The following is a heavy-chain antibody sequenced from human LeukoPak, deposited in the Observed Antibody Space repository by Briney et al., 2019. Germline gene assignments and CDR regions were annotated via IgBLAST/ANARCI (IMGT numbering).Heavy chain of an antibody. Sequence: GGSLRLSCAASGFTFSNYVIHWVRQAPGKGLEWVTVISYDGSTKNDADSVKGRFTISRDNSKNTVFLEMNSLRPEDTAVYYCARDVLGGFDYWGQGTLVTVSS. V-gene: IGHV3-30*04. CDR3: ARDVLGGFDY. J-gene: IGHJ4*02. CDR2: ISYDGSTK. D-gene: IGHD2-8*01. CDR1: GFTFSNYV.